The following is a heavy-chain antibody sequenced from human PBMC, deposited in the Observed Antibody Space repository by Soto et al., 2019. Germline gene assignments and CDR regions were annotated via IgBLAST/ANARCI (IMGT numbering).Heavy chain of an antibody. CDR3: AATGSGSYWGFDY. D-gene: IGHD1-26*01. CDR2: ISDGGST. J-gene: IGHJ4*02. Sequence: ETLSLTCAVYGGSFSDYHWSWIRQPPGKGLEWIGYISDGGSTNYNPSLKSRVTISVDTSKKQVSLKLSSVTAADTAVYYCAATGSGSYWGFDYWGQGTLVTVS. CDR1: GGSFSDYH. V-gene: IGHV4-59*01.